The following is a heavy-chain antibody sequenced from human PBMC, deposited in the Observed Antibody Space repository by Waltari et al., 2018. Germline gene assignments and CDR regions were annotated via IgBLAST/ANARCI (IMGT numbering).Heavy chain of an antibody. V-gene: IGHV1-69-2*01. D-gene: IGHD3-3*01. CDR3: MTLPIFGLVIKNY. Sequence: EVHLTQSGAEVKKPGATVKISCKASGYRFTDQFRHGVRQAPGKGPEWIGRVGPEDVETTLEEKFEGRVTITADTSTDTAYMDLSRLRSEDTALYYCMTLPIFGLVIKNYWGQGTLVTVSS. J-gene: IGHJ1*01. CDR2: VGPEDVET. CDR1: GYRFTDQF.